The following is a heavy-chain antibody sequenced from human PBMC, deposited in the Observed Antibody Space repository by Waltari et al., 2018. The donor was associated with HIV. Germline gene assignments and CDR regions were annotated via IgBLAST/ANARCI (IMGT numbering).Heavy chain of an antibody. CDR2: INPGNGDT. V-gene: IGHV1-2*02. CDR3: SRSESSTWANLDF. CDR1: GYTFGAYN. Sequence: QVQLVQSGTEVRNPGASVTVACRTSGYTFGAYNLHGVRQAPGEGFEWVGWINPGNGDTDYAQKFQGLVTMTKGTSSNTVYLTLNRLRSDDTAIYYCSRSESSTWANLDFWGQGTLVSVSS. D-gene: IGHD3-10*01. J-gene: IGHJ4*02.